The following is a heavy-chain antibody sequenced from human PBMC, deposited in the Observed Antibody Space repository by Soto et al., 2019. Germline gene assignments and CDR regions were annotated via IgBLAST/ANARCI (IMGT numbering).Heavy chain of an antibody. CDR3: ARGMITGNHLGY. D-gene: IGHD1-20*01. V-gene: IGHV1-18*04. J-gene: IGHJ4*02. CDR2: ISPHNGNT. CDR1: GFTFINYN. Sequence: QVQLVQSGAEVKKPGASVKVSCKASGFTFINYNINWVRQAPGQGLEWMGWISPHNGNTNYEQKVQGRVTMTTDTSTNTAYMELKSLRADDTAVYYCARGMITGNHLGYWGQGTLVTVSS.